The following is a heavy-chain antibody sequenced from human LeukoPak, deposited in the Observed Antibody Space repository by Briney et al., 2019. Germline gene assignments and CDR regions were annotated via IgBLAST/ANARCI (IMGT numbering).Heavy chain of an antibody. CDR2: INPSGGST. V-gene: IGHV1-46*01. D-gene: IGHD6-13*01. J-gene: IGHJ6*03. CDR1: GGTFSSYA. Sequence: EASVKVSCKASGGTFSSYAISWVRQAPGQGLEWMGIINPSGGSTSYAQKFQGRITMTRDTSTSTVYMELSSLRSEDTAVYYCARGLVGIAAGLGYYYYMDVWGKGTTVTVS. CDR3: ARGLVGIAAGLGYYYYMDV.